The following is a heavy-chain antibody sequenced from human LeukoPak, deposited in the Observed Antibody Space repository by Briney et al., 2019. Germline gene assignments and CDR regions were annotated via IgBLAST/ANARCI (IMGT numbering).Heavy chain of an antibody. D-gene: IGHD3-22*01. Sequence: SETLSLTCAVSSASISNYYWSWIRQAPGKGLEWIGYISTSGSTNYNPSLKSRVSISLDTSKNRFSLNLNFVTAADTAVYYCASPRSGYRYTFDYWGQGALVTVSS. J-gene: IGHJ4*02. V-gene: IGHV4-4*09. CDR3: ASPRSGYRYTFDY. CDR2: ISTSGST. CDR1: SASISNYY.